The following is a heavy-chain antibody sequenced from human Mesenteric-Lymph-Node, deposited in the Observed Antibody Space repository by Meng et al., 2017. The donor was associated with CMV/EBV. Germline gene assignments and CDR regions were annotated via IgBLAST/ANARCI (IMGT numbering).Heavy chain of an antibody. CDR1: GGYLSGYY. Sequence: GVHGGYLSGYYWRWIRQPPGKGLEWIGKMDHSGGTSYNPSLKSRVTISVDSSRNQFSLRLTSVTAADTAVYYCARGEWFGESLTYYWGKGTLVTVSS. D-gene: IGHD3-10*01. CDR3: ARGEWFGESLTYY. J-gene: IGHJ4*02. V-gene: IGHV4-34*01. CDR2: MDHSGGT.